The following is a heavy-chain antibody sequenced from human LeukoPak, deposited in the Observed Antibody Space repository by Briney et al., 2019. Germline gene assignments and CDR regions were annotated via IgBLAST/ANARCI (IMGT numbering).Heavy chain of an antibody. Sequence: SVKVSCKASGGTFSSYAISWVRQAPGQGLEWMGGTIPIFGTANYAQKFQGRVTITTDESTSTAYIELSSLRSEDTGVYYCARGPTRPQSSGYYFYFDYWGQGTLVTVSS. V-gene: IGHV1-69*05. CDR2: TIPIFGTA. D-gene: IGHD3-22*01. CDR1: GGTFSSYA. CDR3: ARGPTRPQSSGYYFYFDY. J-gene: IGHJ4*02.